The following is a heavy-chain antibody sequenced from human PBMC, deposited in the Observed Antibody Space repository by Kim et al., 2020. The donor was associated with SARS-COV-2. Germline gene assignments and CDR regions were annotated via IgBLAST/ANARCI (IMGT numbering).Heavy chain of an antibody. V-gene: IGHV4-39*01. J-gene: IGHJ2*01. CDR3: ARHPRYSSIWYFDL. CDR1: GGSISSSSYY. CDR2: IYYSGST. Sequence: SETLSLTCTVSGGSISSSSYYWGWIRQPPGKGLEWIGSIYYSGSTYYNPSLKSRVTISVDTSKNQFSLKLSSVTAADTAVYYCARHPRYSSIWYFDLWGRGTLVTVSS. D-gene: IGHD6-13*01.